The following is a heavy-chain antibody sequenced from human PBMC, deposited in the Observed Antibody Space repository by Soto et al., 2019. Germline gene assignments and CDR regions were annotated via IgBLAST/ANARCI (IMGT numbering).Heavy chain of an antibody. CDR3: ATENDIWSGPTVLAV. CDR2: IYHSGNT. CDR1: GESISSSNC. V-gene: IGHV4-4*02. D-gene: IGHD3-3*01. Sequence: PSETLSLTCAACGESISSSNCWSSVRQPPGKGLEWIGEIYHSGNTKYNPSLKSRVTISVDKSKNQFSLKLNSVTAADTALYFCATENDIWSGPTVLAVRGHRTTVT. J-gene: IGHJ6*01.